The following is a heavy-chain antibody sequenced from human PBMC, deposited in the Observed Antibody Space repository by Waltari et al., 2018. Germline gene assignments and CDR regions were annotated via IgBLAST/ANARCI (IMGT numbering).Heavy chain of an antibody. V-gene: IGHV4-4*07. J-gene: IGHJ3*02. CDR3: AREFKGDYVWGSYRYNAFDI. CDR2: IYTSGST. Sequence: QVQLQESGPGLVKPSETLSLTCTVSGGSISSYYWSWIRQPAGKGLEWIGRIYTSGSTNYNPSLKSRVTMSVDTSKNQFSLKLSSVTAADTAVYYCAREFKGDYVWGSYRYNAFDIWGQGTMVTVSS. D-gene: IGHD3-16*02. CDR1: GGSISSYY.